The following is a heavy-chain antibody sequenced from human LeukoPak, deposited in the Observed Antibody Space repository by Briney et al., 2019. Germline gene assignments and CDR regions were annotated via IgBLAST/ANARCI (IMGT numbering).Heavy chain of an antibody. D-gene: IGHD3-10*01. CDR1: GFTFSSSA. Sequence: GGSLRLSCAASGFTFSSSAMNWVRQAPGKGMEWVSHISSSSSTIYYADSVKGRFTISRDNAKNSLYLQMNSLRAEDTAVYYCARVHYGSGSYHLDYWGQGTLVTVSS. CDR3: ARVHYGSGSYHLDY. V-gene: IGHV3-48*04. CDR2: ISSSSSTI. J-gene: IGHJ4*02.